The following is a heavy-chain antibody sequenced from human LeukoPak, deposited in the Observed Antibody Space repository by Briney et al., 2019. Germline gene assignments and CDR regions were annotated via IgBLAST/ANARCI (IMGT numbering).Heavy chain of an antibody. CDR1: GYTLTELS. CDR2: FDPEDGET. Sequence: ASVKVSCKVSGYTLTELSMHWVRQAPGKGLEWMGGFDPEDGETIYAQKFQGRVTMTEDTSTDTAYMELSSLRSEDTAVYYCATDPLLYSGYATDYWGQGTLVTVSS. D-gene: IGHD5-12*01. V-gene: IGHV1-24*01. J-gene: IGHJ4*02. CDR3: ATDPLLYSGYATDY.